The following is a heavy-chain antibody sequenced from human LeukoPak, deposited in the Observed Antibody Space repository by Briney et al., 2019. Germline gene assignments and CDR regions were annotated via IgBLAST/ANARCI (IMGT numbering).Heavy chain of an antibody. V-gene: IGHV1-2*02. D-gene: IGHD6-13*01. J-gene: IGHJ5*02. CDR1: GYTFTGYY. CDR3: AREAVSSSWPEDNWFDP. Sequence: GASVKVSCKASGYTFTGYYMHWVRQAPGQGLEWMGWINPNSGGTNYAQKFQGRVTMTRDTSISTAYMELSRLRSDDTAVYYCAREAVSSSWPEDNWFDPWGQGTLVTVSS. CDR2: INPNSGGT.